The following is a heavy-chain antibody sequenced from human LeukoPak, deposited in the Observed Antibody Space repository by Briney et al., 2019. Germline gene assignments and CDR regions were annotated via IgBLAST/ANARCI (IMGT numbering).Heavy chain of an antibody. J-gene: IGHJ3*02. V-gene: IGHV4-59*08. CDR2: IYHSGST. CDR3: AWYREGYNYVPHELDI. D-gene: IGHD5-24*01. CDR1: GDSISSYY. Sequence: SETLSLTCTVSGDSISSYYWSWTRQPPGKGLEWIGYIYHSGSTNYNPSLKSRVTMSLDTSKNQFSLNMNSVTAADSAVYFCAWYREGYNYVPHELDIWGQGTVVTVSS.